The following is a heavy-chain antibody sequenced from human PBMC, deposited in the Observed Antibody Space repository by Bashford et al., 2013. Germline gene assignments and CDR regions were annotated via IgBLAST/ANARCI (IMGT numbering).Heavy chain of an antibody. CDR2: ISGSGGST. V-gene: IGHV3-23*01. D-gene: IGHD2-15*01. J-gene: IGHJ4*02. CDR3: ARQGYCSGGRCYFDY. Sequence: VRQAPGKGLEWVSAISGSGGSTYYADSVKGRFTISRDNSKNTLYLQMNSLRAEDTAVYYCARQGYCSGGRCYFDYVGPGNPGHRLL.